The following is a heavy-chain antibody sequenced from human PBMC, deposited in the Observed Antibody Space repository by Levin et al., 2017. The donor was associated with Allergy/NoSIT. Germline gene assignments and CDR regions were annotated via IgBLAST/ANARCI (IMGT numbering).Heavy chain of an antibody. CDR1: GFTFSTYT. D-gene: IGHD3-10*01. Sequence: GGSLRLSCAASGFTFSTYTMNWVRQAPGKGLEWVSYISGSSSIIYYADSVKGRFTISRDNAKNSLYLQMNSLRAEDTAVYYCARGVGWGFGDLFGYWGQGTLVTVSS. J-gene: IGHJ4*02. V-gene: IGHV3-48*01. CDR3: ARGVGWGFGDLFGY. CDR2: ISGSSSII.